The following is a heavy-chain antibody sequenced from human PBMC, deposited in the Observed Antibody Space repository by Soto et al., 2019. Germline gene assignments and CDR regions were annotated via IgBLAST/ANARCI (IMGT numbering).Heavy chain of an antibody. CDR3: ARERSYSYAMDV. CDR2: VIPIFGKP. J-gene: IGHJ6*02. CDR1: GGTFSSYS. V-gene: IGHV1-69*06. Sequence: QVQLVQSGAEVKKSGSPVKVSCTASGGTFSSYSINWVRQAPGQGLEWMGGVIPIFGKPTYAQKFQGRLTITADKSTSTAYVELTSPRYDDTAVYYCARERSYSYAMDVWGQGTTVTVSS.